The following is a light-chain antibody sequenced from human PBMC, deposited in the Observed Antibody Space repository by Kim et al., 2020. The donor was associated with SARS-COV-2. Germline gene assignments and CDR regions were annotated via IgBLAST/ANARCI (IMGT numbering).Light chain of an antibody. CDR2: GES. CDR1: QSLNINY. CDR3: QQFSSSPLT. V-gene: IGKV3-20*01. Sequence: APGERATPSCRASQSLNINYLGWYQQKPGQAPRLLSYGESSRATGIPDRFSGSGSGTDFILSISRVEPEDSAVYYCQQFSSSPLTFGGGTKVDIK. J-gene: IGKJ4*01.